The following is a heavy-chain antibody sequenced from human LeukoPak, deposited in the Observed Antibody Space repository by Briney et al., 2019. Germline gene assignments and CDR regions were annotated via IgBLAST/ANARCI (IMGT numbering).Heavy chain of an antibody. CDR3: ASTSTSSSLADY. D-gene: IGHD2-2*01. J-gene: IGHJ4*02. Sequence: GASVKVSCKASGGTFSSYAISWVRQAPGQGLEWMGGIIPIFGTANYAQKFQGRVTITADESTSTAYMELSSLRSEDTAVYYCASTSTSSSLADYWGQRTLVTVSS. V-gene: IGHV1-69*13. CDR2: IIPIFGTA. CDR1: GGTFSSYA.